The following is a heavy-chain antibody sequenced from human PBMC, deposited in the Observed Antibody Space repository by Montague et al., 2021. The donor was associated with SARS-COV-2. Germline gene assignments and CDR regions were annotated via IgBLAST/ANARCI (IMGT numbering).Heavy chain of an antibody. D-gene: IGHD3-10*01. J-gene: IGHJ4*02. V-gene: IGHV3-74*01. CDR3: VRPLWFGDSDYYFDS. Sequence: SLRLSCEASGFTFRRYWMHLFRQVPGRGLVWVSRIRPDGTSTHYSASVKGRFVISRDNAKNTLSLEMTNLRVDDTAIYYCVRPLWFGDSDYYFDSWGQGTLVSVSS. CDR1: GFTFRRYW. CDR2: IRPDGTST.